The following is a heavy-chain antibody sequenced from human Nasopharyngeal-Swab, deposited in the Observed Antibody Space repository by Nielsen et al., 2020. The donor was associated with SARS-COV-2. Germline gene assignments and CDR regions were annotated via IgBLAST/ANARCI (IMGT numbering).Heavy chain of an antibody. CDR1: GFTFSDSA. CDR3: TRCGGGCYSGRDY. D-gene: IGHD2-15*01. V-gene: IGHV3-73*01. J-gene: IGHJ4*02. CDR2: IRNKGNDYAT. Sequence: ESLKVTCAASGFTFSDSASHWVRQASGDGLERVARIRNKGNDYATAYSASVKGRFISFRDDPTNTAYLQMNSLKTEDTAMYYCTRCGGGCYSGRDYWGQGTLVTVSS.